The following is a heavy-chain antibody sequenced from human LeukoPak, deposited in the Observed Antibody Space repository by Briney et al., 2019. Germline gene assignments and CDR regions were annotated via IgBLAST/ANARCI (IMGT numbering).Heavy chain of an antibody. CDR1: EFTFTSDN. J-gene: IGHJ4*02. CDR2: ISSSGNTI. D-gene: IGHD2-15*01. V-gene: IGHV3-48*03. CDR3: ATRHCSGGSCYFEN. Sequence: PGGSLTLSCAASEFTFTSDNLSWVRQAPGKGLEWVSYISSSGNTISYADSVKGRFTISRDNAKNSLYLQVISLRAEDTAVYYCATRHCSGGSCYFENCGQGTLVTVSS.